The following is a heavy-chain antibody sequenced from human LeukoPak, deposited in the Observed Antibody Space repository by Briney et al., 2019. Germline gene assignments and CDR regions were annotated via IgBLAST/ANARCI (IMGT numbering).Heavy chain of an antibody. CDR1: GFTFSSYA. D-gene: IGHD3-10*01. Sequence: PGGSLRLSCAASGFTFSSYAMSWVRQAPGKGLEWVSAISGSGGSTYYADSVKGRFTISRDNSKNTLYLQMNSLRAEDTAVYYCVKDGVGGYYYGSGSYSWGQGTLVTVSS. J-gene: IGHJ5*02. V-gene: IGHV3-23*01. CDR2: ISGSGGST. CDR3: VKDGVGGYYYGSGSYS.